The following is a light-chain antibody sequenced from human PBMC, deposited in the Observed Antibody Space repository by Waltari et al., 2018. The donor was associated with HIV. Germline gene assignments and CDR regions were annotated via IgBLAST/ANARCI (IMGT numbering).Light chain of an antibody. V-gene: IGLV1-47*01. CDR3: SSYTSSSTLVV. J-gene: IGLJ2*01. CDR1: RSDIGSNY. CDR2: RNN. Sequence: QSVLTQPPSASGTPGQRVTISCSGARSDIGSNYVYWYQQLPGTAPKLLIYRNNQRPSGVPDRFSASKSGTSASLTISGLQAEDEADYYCSSYTSSSTLVVFGGGTKLTVL.